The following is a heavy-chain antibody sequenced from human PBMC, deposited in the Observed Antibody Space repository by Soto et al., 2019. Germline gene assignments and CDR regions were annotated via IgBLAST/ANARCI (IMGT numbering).Heavy chain of an antibody. J-gene: IGHJ4*02. Sequence: GGSLRLSCVVSGFTFSTYGMTWVRQAPGKGLEWVSYISSGASTIFYADSVKGRFTISRDDAKNSLYLQMNSLRDEDTAVYYCARVGAVEYWGQGTLVTVSS. V-gene: IGHV3-48*02. CDR2: ISSGASTI. CDR1: GFTFSTYG. CDR3: ARVGAVEY. D-gene: IGHD3-16*01.